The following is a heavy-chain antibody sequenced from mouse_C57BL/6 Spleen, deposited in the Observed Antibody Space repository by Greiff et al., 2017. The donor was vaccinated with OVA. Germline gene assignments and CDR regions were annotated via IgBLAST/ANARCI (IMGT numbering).Heavy chain of an antibody. Sequence: EVMLVESGGGLVKPGGSLKLSCAASGFTFSDYGMHWVRQAPEKGLEWVAYISSGSSTIYYADTVKGRFTISRDNAKNTLFLQMTSLRSEDTAMYYCASTTVVARDWYFDVWGTGTTVTVSS. J-gene: IGHJ1*03. V-gene: IGHV5-17*01. CDR3: ASTTVVARDWYFDV. CDR2: ISSGSSTI. D-gene: IGHD1-1*01. CDR1: GFTFSDYG.